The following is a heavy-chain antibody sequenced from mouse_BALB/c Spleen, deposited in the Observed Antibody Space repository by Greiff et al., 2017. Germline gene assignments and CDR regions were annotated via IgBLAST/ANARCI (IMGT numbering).Heavy chain of an antibody. V-gene: IGHV1-76*01. D-gene: IGHD2-1*01. Sequence: VKLMESGAELVRPGASVKLSCKPSGSIFTSYWIHWVKQRSGQGLEWIARIYPGTGSTYYNEKFKGQATLPADKSSSTAYMQLSSLQSEDSAVYYCARGDYGNYVGYYFDYWGQGTTLTVAA. J-gene: IGHJ2*01. CDR3: ARGDYGNYVGYYFDY. CDR1: GSIFTSYW. CDR2: IYPGTGST.